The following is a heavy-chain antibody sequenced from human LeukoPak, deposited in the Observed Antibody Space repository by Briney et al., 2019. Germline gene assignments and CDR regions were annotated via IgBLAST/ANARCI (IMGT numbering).Heavy chain of an antibody. CDR1: GFAFSIYD. Sequence: PGGSLRLSCAASGFAFSIYDMHWVRQPTGKGLEWVSAIGTTDNTYYIDSVKGRFTISRENAKNSLYLQMNSLRAEDTAIYYRARVPTNSWYNWFDPWGQGTLVTVSS. CDR3: ARVPTNSWYNWFDP. J-gene: IGHJ5*02. D-gene: IGHD2-8*01. CDR2: IGTTDNT. V-gene: IGHV3-13*01.